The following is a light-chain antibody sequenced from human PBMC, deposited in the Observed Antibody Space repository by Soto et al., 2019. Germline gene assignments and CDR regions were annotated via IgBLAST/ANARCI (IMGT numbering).Light chain of an antibody. CDR1: SSDIGSHDH. J-gene: IGLJ1*01. CDR3: ISYTDRQSYL. CDR2: AVS. Sequence: QSALTQPASVSGSPGQSITISCSGTSSDIGSHDHVAWYQQFPGKSPKLIIYAVSDRPSGVSDRFSGSKSGISASLTISGLQTEDEADYYCISYTDRQSYLFGTGTKVTV. V-gene: IGLV2-14*03.